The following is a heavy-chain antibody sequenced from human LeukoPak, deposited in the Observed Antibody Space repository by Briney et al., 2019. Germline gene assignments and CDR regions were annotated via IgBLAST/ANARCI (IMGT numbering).Heavy chain of an antibody. CDR2: IDYSGSTNYNPS. Sequence: SETLSLTCTVSGASLNSYYWSWIREPPGKGLEGIGYIDYSGSTNYNPSNYNPSLKSRVTISVDTSNIKFSLKLTSLTAADTAVYYCVRHLSAGRPAFDIWGQGTMVTVSS. CDR3: VRHLSAGRPAFDI. J-gene: IGHJ3*02. D-gene: IGHD1-14*01. V-gene: IGHV4-59*08. CDR1: GASLNSYY.